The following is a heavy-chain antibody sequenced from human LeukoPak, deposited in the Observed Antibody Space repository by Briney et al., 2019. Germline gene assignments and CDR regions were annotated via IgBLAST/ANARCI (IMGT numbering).Heavy chain of an antibody. CDR2: IYSGGST. CDR1: GFTVSSNY. D-gene: IGHD5-18*01. V-gene: IGHV3-66*01. Sequence: QPGGSLRLSCAASGFTVSSNYMSWVRQAPGKELEWVSVIYSGGSTYYADSVKGRFTISRDNSKNTLYLQMNSLRAEDTAVYYCAGIQLWSPFDYWGQGTLVTVSS. CDR3: AGIQLWSPFDY. J-gene: IGHJ4*02.